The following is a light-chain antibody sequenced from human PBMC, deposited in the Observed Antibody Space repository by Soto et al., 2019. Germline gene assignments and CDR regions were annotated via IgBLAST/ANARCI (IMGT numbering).Light chain of an antibody. V-gene: IGLV2-11*01. CDR1: SSDVGGYNF. J-gene: IGLJ1*01. CDR2: DVN. CDR3: CSYAGTYTHYV. Sequence: QSALTQPRSVSGSPGQSVTISCTGTSSDVGGYNFVSWYQQHPGKAPKLMIYDVNKRPSGVPGRFSGSKSGKTASLTISGLQAEDEADYYCCSYAGTYTHYVFGTGTKVT.